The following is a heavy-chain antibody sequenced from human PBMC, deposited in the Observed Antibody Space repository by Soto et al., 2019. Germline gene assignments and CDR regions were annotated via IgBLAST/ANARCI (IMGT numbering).Heavy chain of an antibody. J-gene: IGHJ4*02. CDR1: GGSITTNGHY. V-gene: IGHV4-31*03. CDR2: IYYTGNS. CDR3: AREQWGFDS. Sequence: QVQLQESGPELVKPSQTLSLTCSVSGGSITTNGHYWTWIRQHPGQGLEWIAYIYYTGNSYHNPSLQRRLSISVATPTNQFSLELRSVTASDTAVYYCAREQWGFDSWGQGTLVTVSS. D-gene: IGHD6-19*01.